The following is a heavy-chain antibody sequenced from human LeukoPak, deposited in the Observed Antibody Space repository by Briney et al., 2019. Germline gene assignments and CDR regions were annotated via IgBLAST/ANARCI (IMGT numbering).Heavy chain of an antibody. CDR3: ARGRGEPFVVPSNWFDP. Sequence: SETLSLTCTVSGGSINSGEHYWNWIRQHPGKGLEWIGYIYYSGSTYYNPSLKSRVTISVDTSKNQFSLKLKSVTAADTALHYCARGRGEPFVVPSNWFDPWGQGTLVTVSS. J-gene: IGHJ5*02. CDR2: IYYSGST. D-gene: IGHD1-14*01. CDR1: GGSINSGEHY. V-gene: IGHV4-31*03.